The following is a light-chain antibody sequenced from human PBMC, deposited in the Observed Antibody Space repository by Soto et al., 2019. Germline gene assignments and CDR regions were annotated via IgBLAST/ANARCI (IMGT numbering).Light chain of an antibody. CDR3: QSYDSSLSAYV. V-gene: IGLV1-40*01. CDR2: DNS. J-gene: IGLJ1*01. Sequence: QSVLTQPPSVSGAPGQRVTISCTGSSSNIGAGYDVHWYQQLPGAAPKLLMYDNSNRPSGVPDRFSASKSGTSASLAITGLQAEDEADYYCQSYDSSLSAYVFGTGTKLTVL. CDR1: SSNIGAGYD.